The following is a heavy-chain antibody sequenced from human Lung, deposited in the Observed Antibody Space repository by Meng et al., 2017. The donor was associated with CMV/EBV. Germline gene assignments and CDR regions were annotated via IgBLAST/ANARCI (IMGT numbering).Heavy chain of an antibody. V-gene: IGHV1-46*01. J-gene: IGHJ2*01. Sequence: ASXXVSXKASGYTFTSYYMHWVRQAPGQGLEWMGIINPSGGSTSYAQKFQGRVTMTRDTSTSTVYMELSSLRSEDTAVYYCARGSIVLMVYATRRNWYFDLWXRGTLVTVSS. D-gene: IGHD2-8*01. CDR1: GYTFTSYY. CDR2: INPSGGST. CDR3: ARGSIVLMVYATRRNWYFDL.